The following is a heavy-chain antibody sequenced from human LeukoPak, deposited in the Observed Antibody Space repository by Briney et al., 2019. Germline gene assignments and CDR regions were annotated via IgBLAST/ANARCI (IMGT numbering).Heavy chain of an antibody. Sequence: SETLSLTCTVSGGSISSGSYYWSRIRQPAGKGLEWIGRIYTSGSTNYNPSLKSRVTISVDTSKNQFSLKLSSVTAADTAVYYCARDLYDSSGYYGAFDIWGQGTMVTVSS. CDR1: GGSISSGSYY. D-gene: IGHD3-22*01. CDR3: ARDLYDSSGYYGAFDI. V-gene: IGHV4-61*02. CDR2: IYTSGST. J-gene: IGHJ3*02.